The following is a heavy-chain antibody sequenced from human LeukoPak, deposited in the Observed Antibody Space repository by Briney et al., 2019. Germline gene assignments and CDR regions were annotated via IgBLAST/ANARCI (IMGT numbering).Heavy chain of an antibody. J-gene: IGHJ4*02. CDR1: GGSISSYY. CDR3: ARAVTGYCSSTSCQYYFDY. CDR2: IYYSGST. D-gene: IGHD2-2*01. Sequence: PSETLSLNCTVSGGSISSYYWSWLRQPPGKGLEWIGYIYYSGSTNYNPSLKSRVTISVDTSKNQFSLKLSSVTAADTAVYYCARAVTGYCSSTSCQYYFDYWGQGTLVTVSS. V-gene: IGHV4-59*01.